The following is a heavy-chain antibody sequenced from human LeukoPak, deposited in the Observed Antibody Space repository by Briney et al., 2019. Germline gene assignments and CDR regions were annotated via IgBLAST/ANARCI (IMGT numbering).Heavy chain of an antibody. V-gene: IGHV1-2*02. D-gene: IGHD6-19*01. CDR3: ARGIAVAGMSDVSQNDY. J-gene: IGHJ4*02. CDR1: GYTFTGYY. Sequence: ASVKVPCKASGYTFTGYYMHWGRQAPGQGLEWMGWINPNSGGTNYAQKFQGRVTMTRDTSISTAYMELSRLRSDDTAVYYCARGIAVAGMSDVSQNDYWGQGTLVTVSS. CDR2: INPNSGGT.